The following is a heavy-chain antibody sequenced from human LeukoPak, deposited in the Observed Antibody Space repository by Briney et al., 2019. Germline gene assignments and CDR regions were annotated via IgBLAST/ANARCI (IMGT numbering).Heavy chain of an antibody. J-gene: IGHJ6*03. CDR3: ARIPRYYDFWSGSLDYYMDV. V-gene: IGHV4-59*01. D-gene: IGHD3-3*01. CDR1: GGSISSYY. Sequence: PSETLSLTCTVSGGSISSYYWSWIRQPPGKGLEWIGHIYYIGSTNYNPSLRSRVTISVDTSKNQFSLKLSSVTAADTAVYYCARIPRYYDFWSGSLDYYMDVWGKGTTVTVSS. CDR2: IYYIGST.